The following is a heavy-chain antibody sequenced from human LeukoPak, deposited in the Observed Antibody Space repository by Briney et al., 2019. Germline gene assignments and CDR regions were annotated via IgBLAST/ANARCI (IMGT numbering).Heavy chain of an antibody. CDR1: GFTFGSYC. D-gene: IGHD3-22*01. CDR2: ITPNDDRN. Sequence: GGSLRLSCAASGFTFGSYCMSWVRQAPGKGLEWVSFITPNDDRNSYADSVEGRFTISRDNPRNTLYMQMNSLRDEDTAIYYCAIMHGYYDGSGYWVQWGQGTLVTVSS. J-gene: IGHJ1*01. CDR3: AIMHGYYDGSGYWVQ. V-gene: IGHV3-23*01.